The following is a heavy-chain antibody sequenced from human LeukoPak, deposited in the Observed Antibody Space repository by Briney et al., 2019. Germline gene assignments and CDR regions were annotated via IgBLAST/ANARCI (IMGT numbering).Heavy chain of an antibody. J-gene: IGHJ6*03. CDR3: ARRPSGAVRGVRNYYYYYMDV. D-gene: IGHD3-10*01. V-gene: IGHV4-34*01. CDR1: GGSFSGYY. Sequence: SETLSLTCAVYGGSFSGYYWSWIRQPPGKGLEWIGEINHSGSTNYNPSLKSRVTISVDTSKNQFSLKLSSVTAADTAVYYCARRPSGAVRGVRNYYYYYMDVWGKGTTVTISS. CDR2: INHSGST.